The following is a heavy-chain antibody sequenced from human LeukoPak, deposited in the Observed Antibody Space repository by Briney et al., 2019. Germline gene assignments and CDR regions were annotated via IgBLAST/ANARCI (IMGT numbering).Heavy chain of an antibody. J-gene: IGHJ4*02. Sequence: ASVKVSCKASGYTFGTHWMHWVRQAPGQGLEWMAIINPSGDFRSYAQKFQGRLTVTRDMSTRTVYMELSSLRSEDTAVYYCASRGGYSYGHFDYWGQGTLVTVSS. V-gene: IGHV1-46*01. CDR2: INPSGDFR. CDR3: ASRGGYSYGHFDY. D-gene: IGHD5-18*01. CDR1: GYTFGTHW.